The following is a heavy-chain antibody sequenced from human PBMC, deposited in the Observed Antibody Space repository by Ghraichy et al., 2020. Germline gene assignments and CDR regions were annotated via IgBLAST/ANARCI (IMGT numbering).Heavy chain of an antibody. V-gene: IGHV3-23*01. D-gene: IGHD2-2*01. CDR1: GFTFSSYA. CDR3: AKAFQPGATGIYYYYYYGMDV. J-gene: IGHJ6*02. CDR2: ISGSGGST. Sequence: GGSLRLSCAASGFTFSSYAMSWVRQAPGKGLEWVSAISGSGGSTYYAGSVKGRFTISRDNSKNTLYLQMNSLTAEDTAVYYCAKAFQPGATGIYYYYYYGMDVWGQGTTVTVSS.